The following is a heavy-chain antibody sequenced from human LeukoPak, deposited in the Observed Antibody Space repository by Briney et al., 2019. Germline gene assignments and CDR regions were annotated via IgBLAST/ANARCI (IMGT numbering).Heavy chain of an antibody. Sequence: GGSLRLSCAASGFTFSSYEMNWVRQAPGKGLEWVSYISSSGSTIYYADSVKGRFTISRDNAKNSLYLQMNSLRAEDTAVYYCARDSSSSSGGYDYWGQGTLVTVSS. CDR1: GFTFSSYE. D-gene: IGHD6-6*01. J-gene: IGHJ4*02. V-gene: IGHV3-48*03. CDR2: ISSSGSTI. CDR3: ARDSSSSSGGYDY.